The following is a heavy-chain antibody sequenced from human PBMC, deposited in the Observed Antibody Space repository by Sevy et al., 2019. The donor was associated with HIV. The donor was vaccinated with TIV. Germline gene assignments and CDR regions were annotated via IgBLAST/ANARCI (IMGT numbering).Heavy chain of an antibody. CDR3: ATAPGYYDSAPFDY. Sequence: GGSLRLSCAVSGLTFNNAWMNWVRQAPGTVLQWVGLIKSKIDGETTDYAAPVKGRFTISRDDSKNTLFLQMNSLKIEDTAVYYCATAPGYYDSAPFDYWGPGTLVTVSS. J-gene: IGHJ4*02. V-gene: IGHV3-15*01. D-gene: IGHD3-9*01. CDR1: GLTFNNAW. CDR2: IKSKIDGETT.